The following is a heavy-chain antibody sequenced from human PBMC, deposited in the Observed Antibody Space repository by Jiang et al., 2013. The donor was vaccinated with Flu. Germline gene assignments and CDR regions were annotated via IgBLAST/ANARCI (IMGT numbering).Heavy chain of an antibody. Sequence: CAASGFTFSSYGMHWVRQAPGKGLEWVAVISYDGSNKYYADSVKGRFTISRDNSKNTLYLQMNSLRAEDTAVYYCAKAYYDSSDWPRVSGNYFDYWGQGTLVTVSS. CDR3: AKAYYDSSDWPRVSGNYFDY. V-gene: IGHV3-30*18. J-gene: IGHJ4*02. CDR1: GFTFSSYG. CDR2: ISYDGSNK. D-gene: IGHD3-22*01.